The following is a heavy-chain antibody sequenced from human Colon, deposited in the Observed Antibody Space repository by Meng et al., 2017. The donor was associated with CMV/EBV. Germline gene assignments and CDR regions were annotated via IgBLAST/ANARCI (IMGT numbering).Heavy chain of an antibody. V-gene: IGHV3-74*01. CDR3: SRDTFGGDDL. J-gene: IGHJ5*02. CDR2: INRDGSTI. CDR1: GFTLSTCW. D-gene: IGHD3-16*01. Sequence: LSWAASGFTLSTCWMHWVRQAPGKGLVWVSRINRDGSTINCADSVKGRFTISRDNAKNTLYLQMNSLTAEDTAVYYCSRDTFGGDDLWGQGTLVTVSS.